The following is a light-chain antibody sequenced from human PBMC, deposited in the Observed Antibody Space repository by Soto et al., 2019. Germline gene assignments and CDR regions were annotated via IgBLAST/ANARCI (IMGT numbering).Light chain of an antibody. J-gene: IGKJ1*01. CDR3: QYYNDYCWT. V-gene: IGKV1-5*03. Sequence: DIQLTQSPSTLSASVGDRVTITCRASQSISSWSAWYQQKPGKAPNFLIYKTSNLESGVPSRFSGSGSGTEFTLTISSLQPDDFATYYCQYYNDYCWTFGQGTKVEIK. CDR2: KTS. CDR1: QSISSW.